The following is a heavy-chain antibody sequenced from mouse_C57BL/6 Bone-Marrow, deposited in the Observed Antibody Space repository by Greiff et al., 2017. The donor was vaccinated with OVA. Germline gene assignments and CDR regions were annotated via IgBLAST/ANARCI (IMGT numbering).Heavy chain of an antibody. CDR2: IDPENGDT. Sequence: VQLQQSGAELVRPGASVKLSCTASGFNIKDDYMHWVKQRPEQGLEWIGWIDPENGDTEYASKFLGKATITADTSSNTAYLQLSSQTSKDTAVYYCTTSIMVTGAYWGQGTLVTVSA. D-gene: IGHD2-2*01. V-gene: IGHV14-4*01. CDR3: TTSIMVTGAY. J-gene: IGHJ3*01. CDR1: GFNIKDDY.